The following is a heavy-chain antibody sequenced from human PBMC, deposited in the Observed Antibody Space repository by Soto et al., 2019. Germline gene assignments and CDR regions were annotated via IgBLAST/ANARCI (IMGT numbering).Heavy chain of an antibody. CDR1: GGSISSGDYY. CDR3: ARKSQAWYFDL. V-gene: IGHV4-30-4*01. CDR2: IYYSGST. J-gene: IGHJ2*01. Sequence: PSETLSLTCSVSGGSISSGDYYWSWIRQPPGKGLEWIGYIYYSGSTYYNPSLKSRVTISVETSKSEFSLKLSSVTAADTAVYYCARKSQAWYFDLWGRGTLVTVSS.